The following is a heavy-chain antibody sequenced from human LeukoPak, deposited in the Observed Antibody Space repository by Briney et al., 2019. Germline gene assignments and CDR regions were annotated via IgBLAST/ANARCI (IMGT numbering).Heavy chain of an antibody. V-gene: IGHV3-23*01. D-gene: IGHD4-17*01. CDR3: ARGHTAVTRHFDF. Sequence: GGSLRLSCAASGFTFGSYAMTWVRLAPGRGLEWVSAVGGSGTSTYYADSVKGRFTISRDNAKNSLYLQMNSLRAEDTAVYYCARGHTAVTRHFDFWGQGTLVTVSS. CDR2: VGGSGTST. J-gene: IGHJ4*02. CDR1: GFTFGSYA.